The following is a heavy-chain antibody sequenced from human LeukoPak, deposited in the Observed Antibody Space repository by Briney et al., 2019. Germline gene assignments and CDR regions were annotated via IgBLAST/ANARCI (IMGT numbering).Heavy chain of an antibody. J-gene: IGHJ3*02. CDR3: ARGRWLQLDAFDI. D-gene: IGHD5-24*01. V-gene: IGHV1-3*01. CDR2: INAGNGNT. CDR1: GYTFTSYA. Sequence: ASVKVSCKASGYTFTSYAMHWVRQAPGQRLEWMGWINAGNGNTKYSRKFQGRVTITRDTSASTAYTELSSLRSEDTAVYYCARGRWLQLDAFDIWGQGTMVTVSS.